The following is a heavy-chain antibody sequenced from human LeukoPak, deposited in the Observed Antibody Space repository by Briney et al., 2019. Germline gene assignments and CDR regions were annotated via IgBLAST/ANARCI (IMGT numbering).Heavy chain of an antibody. V-gene: IGHV1-8*01. J-gene: IGHJ4*02. CDR2: MNPYSGNT. Sequence: ASVKVSCKASGYTFTSFDINWVRQATGQGLEWVGWMNPYSGNTGYAQKFQGRVTMTRSTSISTAYMELSSLRSEDTAVYFCARGYCSGGSCKNYFDYWGQGTLATVSS. CDR1: GYTFTSFD. D-gene: IGHD2-15*01. CDR3: ARGYCSGGSCKNYFDY.